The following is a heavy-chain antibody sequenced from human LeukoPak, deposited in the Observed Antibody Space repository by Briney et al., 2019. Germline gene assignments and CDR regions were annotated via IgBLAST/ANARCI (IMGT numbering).Heavy chain of an antibody. D-gene: IGHD6-13*01. CDR2: IYYSGST. Sequence: SETLSLTCTVSVGSISSYYWSWIRQPPGKGLEWIGYIYYSGSTNYNPSLKSRVTISVDTSKNQFSLKLSSVTAADTAVYYCARAAYQGIAAAYYMDVWGKGTTVTISS. CDR1: VGSISSYY. CDR3: ARAAYQGIAAAYYMDV. J-gene: IGHJ6*03. V-gene: IGHV4-59*01.